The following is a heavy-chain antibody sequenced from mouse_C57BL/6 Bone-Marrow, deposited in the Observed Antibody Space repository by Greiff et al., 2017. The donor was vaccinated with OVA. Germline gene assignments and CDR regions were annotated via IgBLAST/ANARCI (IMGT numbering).Heavy chain of an antibody. Sequence: VQLVESGAELVKPGASVKISCKASGYAFSSYWMNWVKQRPGKGLEWIGQIYPGDGDTNYNGKFKGKATLTADKSSSTAYMQLSSLTSEDSAVYFCARGDYYGSRRGYFDYWGQGTTLTVSS. CDR2: IYPGDGDT. CDR3: ARGDYYGSRRGYFDY. D-gene: IGHD1-1*01. CDR1: GYAFSSYW. V-gene: IGHV1-80*01. J-gene: IGHJ2*01.